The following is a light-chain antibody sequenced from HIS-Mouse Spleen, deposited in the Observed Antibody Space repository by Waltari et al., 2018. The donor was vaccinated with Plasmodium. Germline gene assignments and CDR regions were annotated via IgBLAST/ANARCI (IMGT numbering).Light chain of an antibody. V-gene: IGLV2-23*01. J-gene: IGLJ3*02. CDR2: EGS. CDR3: CSYAGSSTWV. CDR1: SSAVGSYKL. Sequence: QSALTQPASVSGSPGQSITIPCTGTSSAVGSYKLVSCYQQHPGKAPKLMIYEGSKRPSGVSNRFSGSKSGNTASLTISGLQAEDEADYYCCSYAGSSTWVFGGGTKLTVL.